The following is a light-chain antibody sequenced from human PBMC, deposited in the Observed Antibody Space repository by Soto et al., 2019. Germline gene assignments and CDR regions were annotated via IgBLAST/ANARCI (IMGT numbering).Light chain of an antibody. CDR2: DVS. CDR1: SSDVGGYHY. CDR3: SSYASSSILV. Sequence: QSVLTQPASVSGSPGQSITISCTGTSSDVGGYHYVSWYQQHPGKAPKLMIYDVSYRPSGVSNRFSGSKSGNTASLTISGLQTEDEADYYCSSYASSSILVFGGGTKLT. J-gene: IGLJ2*01. V-gene: IGLV2-14*03.